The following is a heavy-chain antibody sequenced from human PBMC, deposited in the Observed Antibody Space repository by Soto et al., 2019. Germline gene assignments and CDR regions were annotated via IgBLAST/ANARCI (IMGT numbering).Heavy chain of an antibody. CDR2: INPNNGVT. D-gene: IGHD6-13*01. J-gene: IGHJ5*02. CDR3: ARDSQYSSSALMDP. CDR1: GYTFTEYY. V-gene: IGHV1-2*02. Sequence: ASGKVSCKTSGYTFTEYYVFWVRQAPGQGLEWMGWINPNNGVTKYAQRFLGRVTMTRDTSISTAYMEVSRLGSDDTAVYFCARDSQYSSSALMDPWGQGTLVTDSS.